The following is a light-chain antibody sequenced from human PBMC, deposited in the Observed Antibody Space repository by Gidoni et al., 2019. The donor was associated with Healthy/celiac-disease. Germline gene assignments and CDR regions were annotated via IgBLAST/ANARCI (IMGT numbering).Light chain of an antibody. CDR2: EVS. J-gene: IGLJ3*02. CDR3: SSYTSSLWV. CDR1: SSDVGGYNY. Sequence: QSALTQPASVSGSPGQSITISCTGTSSDVGGYNYVSWYQQHPGKAPKLMIYEVSTRPSGVSNRFSGSKSGNTASLTISGLQAEDEADYYCSSYTSSLWVFGGGTKLTVL. V-gene: IGLV2-14*01.